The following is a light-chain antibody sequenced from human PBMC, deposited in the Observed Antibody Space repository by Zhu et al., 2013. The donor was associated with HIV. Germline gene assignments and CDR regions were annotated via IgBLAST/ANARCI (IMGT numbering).Light chain of an antibody. CDR1: SSNIGNNY. V-gene: IGLV1-47*01. J-gene: IGLJ3*02. CDR3: AAWDDSLSGPV. Sequence: QSVLTQPPSVSAAPGQKVTISCSGSSSNIGNNYVSWYQQLPGTAPKLLIYKNNQWPSGVPDRFSGSKSGTSASLAISGLQSVDEADYYCAAWDDSLSGPVFGGGTKLTVL. CDR2: KNN.